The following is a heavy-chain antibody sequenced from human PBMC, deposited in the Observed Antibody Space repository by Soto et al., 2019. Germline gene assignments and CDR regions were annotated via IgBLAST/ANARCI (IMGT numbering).Heavy chain of an antibody. D-gene: IGHD5-18*01. CDR1: GYTFTNYA. CDR3: ARDYTATPGHTDY. V-gene: IGHV1-3*05. CDR2: INAGNDNT. Sequence: QVQLVQSGAEEKKPGDSVKVSCKASGYTFTNYAIHWVRQAPGQGREWMGWINAGNDNTKYSQKFQGRVTITRDTSASTAYMELSSLKSEDTAVYYCARDYTATPGHTDYCGQGTLVTVSS. J-gene: IGHJ4*02.